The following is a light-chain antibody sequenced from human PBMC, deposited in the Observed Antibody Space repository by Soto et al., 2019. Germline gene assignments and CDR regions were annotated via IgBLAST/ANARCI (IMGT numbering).Light chain of an antibody. Sequence: EVVMTQSPATLSVSPGERATLSCRASQSVSSNLAWYQQKPGQAPRLLIDGASTRATGIPARFSGSGSGTEFSLTISSLQSEDFAVYYCQQYNTWPPIASGQATRLVSK. CDR1: QSVSSN. CDR3: QQYNTWPPIA. V-gene: IGKV3-15*01. CDR2: GAS. J-gene: IGKJ5*01.